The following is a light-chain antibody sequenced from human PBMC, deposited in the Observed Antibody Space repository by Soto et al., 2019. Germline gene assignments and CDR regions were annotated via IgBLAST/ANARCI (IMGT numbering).Light chain of an antibody. CDR1: QSVSGW. CDR3: QQYNTYPIT. Sequence: DIQRTQSPSTLSASVGDTVTVTCRASQSVSGWLAWYQQKPGKAPKLLIYKASTLKSGVPSRFSGSGSGTEFTLTISSLQPDDFATYYCQQYNTYPITFGQGTRLEIK. J-gene: IGKJ5*01. V-gene: IGKV1-5*03. CDR2: KAS.